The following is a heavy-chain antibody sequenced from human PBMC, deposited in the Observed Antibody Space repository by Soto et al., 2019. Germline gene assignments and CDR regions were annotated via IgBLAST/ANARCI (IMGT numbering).Heavy chain of an antibody. CDR2: MNPNSGNT. D-gene: IGHD1-7*01. J-gene: IGHJ5*02. CDR3: ARGWNYVGXFDP. V-gene: IGHV1-8*01. Sequence: ASVKVSCKASGYTFTNYDINWVRHATGQGLEWMGWMNPNSGNTGYAQKLQGRVTMTTDTSTSTAYMELRSLRSDDTAVYYCARGWNYVGXFDPWGQGTLVTVSS. CDR1: GYTFTNYD.